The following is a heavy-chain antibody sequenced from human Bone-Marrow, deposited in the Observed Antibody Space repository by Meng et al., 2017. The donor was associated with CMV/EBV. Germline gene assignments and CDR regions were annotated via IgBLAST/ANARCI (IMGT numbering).Heavy chain of an antibody. Sequence: FSSYWMSWVRQAPGKGLEWVANIKQDGSEKYYVDSVKGRFTISRDNAKNSLYLQMNSLRAEDTAVYYCAKDFGFPRMPRQYSVSNLVWGQGTLVTVSS. CDR3: AKDFGFPRMPRQYSVSNLV. CDR1: FSSYW. D-gene: IGHD5/OR15-5a*01. V-gene: IGHV3-7*03. CDR2: IKQDGSEK. J-gene: IGHJ4*02.